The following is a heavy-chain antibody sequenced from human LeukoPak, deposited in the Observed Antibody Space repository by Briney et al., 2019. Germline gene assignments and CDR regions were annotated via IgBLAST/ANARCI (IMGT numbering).Heavy chain of an antibody. CDR3: TRASLLRQYYFDY. CDR1: GFTFGDYA. CDR2: IRSKAYGGTT. V-gene: IGHV3-49*04. Sequence: SLRLSCTASGFTFGDYAMSWVRQAPGKGLEWVGFIRSKAYGGTTEYAASVKGRFTISRDDSKSIAYLQMNSLKTEDTAVYYCTRASLLRQYYFDYWGQGTLVTVSS. J-gene: IGHJ4*02. D-gene: IGHD4-17*01.